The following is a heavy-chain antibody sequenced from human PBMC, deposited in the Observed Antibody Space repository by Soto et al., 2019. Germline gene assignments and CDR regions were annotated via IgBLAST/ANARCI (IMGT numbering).Heavy chain of an antibody. CDR2: ISSSSTI. J-gene: IGHJ5*02. Sequence: GGSLRLSCTPSGFTFSGHAMNWVRQAPGKGLEWVSYISSSSTIYYADSVKGRFTISRDNAKNSLYLQMNSLRDEDTAVYYCAREGTRGGFLNWFDPWGQGTLVTVSS. D-gene: IGHD3-10*01. V-gene: IGHV3-48*02. CDR1: GFTFSGHA. CDR3: AREGTRGGFLNWFDP.